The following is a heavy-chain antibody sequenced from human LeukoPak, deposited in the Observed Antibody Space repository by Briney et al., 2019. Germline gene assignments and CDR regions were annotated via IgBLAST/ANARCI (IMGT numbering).Heavy chain of an antibody. D-gene: IGHD2-2*01. CDR1: GYTLTELS. V-gene: IGHV1-24*01. Sequence: ASVKLSCKVSGYTLTELSMHWVRQAPGKGLEWMGGFDPEDGATIYAQKFQGRVTMTEDTSTDTAYMELSSLRSEDTAVYYCATDKDIVVVPAAGHFDYWGQGTLVTVSS. J-gene: IGHJ4*02. CDR2: FDPEDGAT. CDR3: ATDKDIVVVPAAGHFDY.